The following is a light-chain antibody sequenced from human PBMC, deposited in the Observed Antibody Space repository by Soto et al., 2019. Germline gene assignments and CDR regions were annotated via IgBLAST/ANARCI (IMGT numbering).Light chain of an antibody. CDR2: GAS. CDR3: QQYGSSLTWT. Sequence: ENVLTQSPGTLSLSPGERVTLSCRASQSVSSSYLAWYQQKPGQAPRLLIYGASSRATGIPDRFSGSGSGTDFTLTISRLEPEDFAVYYCQQYGSSLTWTFGQGTKVDIK. J-gene: IGKJ1*01. V-gene: IGKV3-20*01. CDR1: QSVSSSY.